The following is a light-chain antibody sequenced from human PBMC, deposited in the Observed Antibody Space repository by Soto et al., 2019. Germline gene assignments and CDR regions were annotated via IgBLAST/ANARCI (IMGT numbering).Light chain of an antibody. V-gene: IGKV3-11*01. CDR3: QQRNNWPPSIT. CDR1: QSVGGH. J-gene: IGKJ5*01. CDR2: DAS. Sequence: EIVLTQSPATLSLSPGERATLSCRASQSVGGHLAWYQQKPGQAPRLFIYDASDRATGIPARFSGSGSETDFTLTISSLEPDDFAVYYCQQRNNWPPSITFGQGTRLEIK.